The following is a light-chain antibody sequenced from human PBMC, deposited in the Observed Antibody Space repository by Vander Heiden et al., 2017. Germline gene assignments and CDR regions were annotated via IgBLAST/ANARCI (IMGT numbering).Light chain of an antibody. V-gene: IGLV1-44*01. CDR3: AAWDDSLNARWV. CDR2: SKN. Sequence: QSVLTQPPSASGTPGQRVTISCSGSSSNIGSNTVNWYQQLPGTAPKLLIYSKNQRPSGVPDRFSGSKSGTSASLAISGLQSEDEAEYYCAAWDDSLNARWVFGGGTKLTV. CDR1: SSNIGSNT. J-gene: IGLJ3*02.